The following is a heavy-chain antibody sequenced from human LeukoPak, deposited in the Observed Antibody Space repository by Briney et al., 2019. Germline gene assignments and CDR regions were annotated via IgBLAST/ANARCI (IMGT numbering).Heavy chain of an antibody. Sequence: SETLSLTCTVSGGSISSSSYYWGWIRQPPGKGLEWIGSIYYSGSTYYNPSLKSRVTISVDTSKNQFSLKLSSVTAADTAVYYCARQNSSSWYPNWFDPWGQGTLVTVSS. J-gene: IGHJ5*02. D-gene: IGHD6-13*01. CDR2: IYYSGST. CDR3: ARQNSSSWYPNWFDP. V-gene: IGHV4-39*01. CDR1: GGSISSSSYY.